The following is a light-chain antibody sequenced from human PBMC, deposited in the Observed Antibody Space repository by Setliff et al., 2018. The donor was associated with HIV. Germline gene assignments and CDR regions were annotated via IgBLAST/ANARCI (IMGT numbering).Light chain of an antibody. CDR2: DVS. Sequence: QSVLTQPASVSGSLGQSITMSCTGTSRDVGGHNYVSWYQQHPGKAPKLMIYDVSNRPSGVSNRFSGSKSGSTASLTISGLQAEDEADYYCSSFTSSNIYVFGTGTKVTFL. CDR3: SSFTSSNIYV. V-gene: IGLV2-14*03. J-gene: IGLJ1*01. CDR1: SRDVGGHNY.